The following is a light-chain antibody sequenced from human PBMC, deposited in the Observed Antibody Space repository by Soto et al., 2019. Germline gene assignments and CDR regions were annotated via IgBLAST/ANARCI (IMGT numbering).Light chain of an antibody. CDR3: SSYTSSSNYV. CDR2: DVS. J-gene: IGLJ1*01. CDR1: SSDVGGYNY. V-gene: IGLV2-14*03. Sequence: QSVLTQPASVSGSPGQSIAISCTGTSSDVGGYNYVSWYQQHPGKAPKLMIYDVSSRPSGLSDRFSGSKSGNTASLTITGLQAEDEADYYCSSYTSSSNYVFGTGTKLTVL.